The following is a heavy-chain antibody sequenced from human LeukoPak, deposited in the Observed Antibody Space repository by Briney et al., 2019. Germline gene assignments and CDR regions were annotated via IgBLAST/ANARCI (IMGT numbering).Heavy chain of an antibody. CDR1: EFTFSNYG. D-gene: IGHD3-22*01. CDR3: AKDFGPYDYDSSGYYDY. Sequence: GGSLRLSCAASEFTFSNYGMTWVRQAPGKGLEWVSSISTSGGSTYYADSVKGRFTISRDNSKNTLYLQMNSLRAEDTAVYYCAKDFGPYDYDSSGYYDYWGQGTLVTVYS. CDR2: ISTSGGST. J-gene: IGHJ4*02. V-gene: IGHV3-23*01.